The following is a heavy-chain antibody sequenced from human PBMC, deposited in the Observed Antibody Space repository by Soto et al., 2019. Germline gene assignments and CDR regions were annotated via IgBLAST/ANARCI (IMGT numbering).Heavy chain of an antibody. D-gene: IGHD2-21*02. CDR1: GGSITDYS. CDR2: IFSSGST. J-gene: IGHJ5*02. Sequence: SETLSLTCTVSGGSITDYSWVWIRQPAGKGLEWIGRIFSSGSTNYNTALKGRITMSLDTSKNQFSLKLNSATATDTAVYFCGRDQGVVVTADNWFDPWGQGILVTVSS. V-gene: IGHV4-4*07. CDR3: GRDQGVVVTADNWFDP.